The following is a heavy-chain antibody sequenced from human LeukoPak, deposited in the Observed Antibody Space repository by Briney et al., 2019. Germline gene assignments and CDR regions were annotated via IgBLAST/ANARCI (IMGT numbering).Heavy chain of an antibody. J-gene: IGHJ4*02. D-gene: IGHD2-15*01. Sequence: GGSLRLSCAASGFTFSSYSMNWVRQAPGKGLEWVSSISSSSSYIYYADSVKGRFTISRDNAKNSLYLQMNSLRAEDTAVYYCARDRLKVEPPESYCSGGSCYPTLRYWGQGTLVTVSS. CDR1: GFTFSSYS. V-gene: IGHV3-21*01. CDR2: ISSSSSYI. CDR3: ARDRLKVEPPESYCSGGSCYPTLRY.